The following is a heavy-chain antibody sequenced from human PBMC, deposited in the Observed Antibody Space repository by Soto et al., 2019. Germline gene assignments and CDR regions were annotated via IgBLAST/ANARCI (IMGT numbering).Heavy chain of an antibody. CDR2: IMGVGGST. CDR1: GFTFSNYP. Sequence: EVPLLESGGGLVQPGGSLRLSCAASGFTFSNYPMSWVRQAPGKGLESVSVIMGVGGSTYYADSAKGRFTISRDDSKSTVFLQMNSLRADDTATYYWAKGGTSWYFDYRGQGTLVTVTS. V-gene: IGHV3-23*01. CDR3: AKGGTSWYFDY. J-gene: IGHJ4*02. D-gene: IGHD6-13*01.